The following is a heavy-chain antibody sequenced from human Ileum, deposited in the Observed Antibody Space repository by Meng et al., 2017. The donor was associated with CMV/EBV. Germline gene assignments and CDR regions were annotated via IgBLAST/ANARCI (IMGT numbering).Heavy chain of an antibody. CDR1: GFSLSTSGVG. CDR2: TYWDDDK. CDR3: AHTYCGGGSCYGFNY. Sequence: SGFSLSTSGVGVGWIRQPPGKALEWLALTYWDDDKRYSPSLNSRLTITKDTSKNQVVLKMTSMDPVDTATYYCAHTYCGGGSCYGFNYWGQGTLVTVSS. J-gene: IGHJ4*02. V-gene: IGHV2-5*02. D-gene: IGHD2-15*01.